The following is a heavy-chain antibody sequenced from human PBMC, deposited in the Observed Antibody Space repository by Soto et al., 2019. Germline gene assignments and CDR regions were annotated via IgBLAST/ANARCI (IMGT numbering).Heavy chain of an antibody. D-gene: IGHD2-15*01. J-gene: IGHJ6*02. V-gene: IGHV3-33*01. CDR2: IWYDGSNK. CDR1: GFTFSSYG. Sequence: QVPLVESGGGVVQPGRSLRLSCAASGFTFSSYGMHWVRQARGKGLEWVAVIWYDGSNKYYADSVKGRFTISRDNSKNTLYLQMNSLRAEDTAVYYCARGVAALDYYYGMDVWGQGTTVTVSS. CDR3: ARGVAALDYYYGMDV.